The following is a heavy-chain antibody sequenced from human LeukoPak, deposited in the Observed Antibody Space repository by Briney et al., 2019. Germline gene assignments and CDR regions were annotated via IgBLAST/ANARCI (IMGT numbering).Heavy chain of an antibody. J-gene: IGHJ6*03. CDR2: IYSGGST. D-gene: IGHD6-19*01. CDR3: ARDGGEQWLVRGIYYYYYMDV. Sequence: PGGSLRLSCAASGFTVSSNYMSWVRQAPGKGLEWVSVIYSGGSTYYADSVKGRFTISRDNAKNSLYLQMNSLRAEDTAVYYCARDGGEQWLVRGIYYYYYMDVWGKGTTVTISS. CDR1: GFTVSSNY. V-gene: IGHV3-53*01.